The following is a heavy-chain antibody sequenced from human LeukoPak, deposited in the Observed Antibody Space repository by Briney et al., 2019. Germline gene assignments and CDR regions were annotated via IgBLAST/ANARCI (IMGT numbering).Heavy chain of an antibody. CDR3: ARERATVTTELDC. Sequence: SETLSLTCTVSGGSISGYYWSWIRQPAGKGLEWIGRVFTGGSTNYNPSVKSRVTISIDKSKNEFYLNLNSVTATDTALYYCARERATVTTELDCWGQGILVTVSS. V-gene: IGHV4-4*07. CDR2: VFTGGST. D-gene: IGHD4-17*01. J-gene: IGHJ4*02. CDR1: GGSISGYY.